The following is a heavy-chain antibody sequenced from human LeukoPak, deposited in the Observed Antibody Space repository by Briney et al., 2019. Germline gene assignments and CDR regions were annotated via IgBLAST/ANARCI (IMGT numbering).Heavy chain of an antibody. D-gene: IGHD3-3*01. J-gene: IGHJ4*02. Sequence: PSETLSLTCTVSGGSISSYYWSWIRQPPGKGLEWIGYIYYSGSTNYNPSLKSRVTISVDTSKNQFSLKLSSVTAADTAVYYCARLPYYDFWSGYPTAHFDYWGQGTLVTVSS. CDR1: GGSISSYY. CDR2: IYYSGST. V-gene: IGHV4-59*08. CDR3: ARLPYYDFWSGYPTAHFDY.